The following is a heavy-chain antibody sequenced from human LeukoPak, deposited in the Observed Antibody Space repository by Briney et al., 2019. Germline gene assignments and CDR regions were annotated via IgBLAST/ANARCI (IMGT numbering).Heavy chain of an antibody. CDR2: ISYDGSNK. CDR3: ARDGHCSSTSCYWDFDY. CDR1: GFTFSSYA. Sequence: PGGSLRLSCAASGFTFSSYAMHWVRQAPGKGLEWVAVISYDGSNKYYADSVKGRFTISRDNSKNTLYLQMNSLRAEDTAVYYCARDGHCSSTSCYWDFDYWGQGTLVTVSS. J-gene: IGHJ4*02. V-gene: IGHV3-30-3*01. D-gene: IGHD2-2*01.